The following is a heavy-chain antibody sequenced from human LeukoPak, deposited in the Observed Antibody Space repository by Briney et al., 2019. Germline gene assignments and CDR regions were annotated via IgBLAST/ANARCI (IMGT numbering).Heavy chain of an antibody. J-gene: IGHJ4*02. D-gene: IGHD5-24*01. CDR1: GFTFDDYA. V-gene: IGHV3-9*01. CDR3: AKDILKEGWLQSTGPFDY. Sequence: GGSLRLSCAASGFTFDDYAMHWVRQASGKGLEWVSGIRWNSGSIGYADSVKGRFTISRDNAKHSPYLQMNSLRAEDTALYYCAKDILKEGWLQSTGPFDYWGQGTLVTVSS. CDR2: IRWNSGSI.